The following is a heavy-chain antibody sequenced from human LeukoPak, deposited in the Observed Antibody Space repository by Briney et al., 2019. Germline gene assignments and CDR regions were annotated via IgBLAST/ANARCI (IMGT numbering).Heavy chain of an antibody. J-gene: IGHJ4*02. CDR1: GGSINNYY. D-gene: IGHD6-13*01. V-gene: IGHV4-59*01. Sequence: SETLSLTCTVSGGSINNYYWSWVRQPPGKGLEWIGYIYYSGSTNYNPSPKSRVTISVGTSKNQFSLNLSSVTAADTAVYYCAREGRGAAAGMDYWGQGTLVTVSS. CDR2: IYYSGST. CDR3: AREGRGAAAGMDY.